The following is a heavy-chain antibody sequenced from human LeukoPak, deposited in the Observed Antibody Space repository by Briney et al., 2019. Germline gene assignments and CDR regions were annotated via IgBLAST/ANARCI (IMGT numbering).Heavy chain of an antibody. V-gene: IGHV3-23*01. CDR2: ISGSGGST. CDR1: GFTFSSYA. D-gene: IGHD3-10*01. Sequence: GGSLRLSCAASGFTFSSYAMSWVRQAPGKGLEWVSAISGSGGSTYYADSVKGRFTISRDNSKNTLYLQMNSLRVEDTAVYYCATQDGSGSYYLRYYFDYWGQGTLVTVSS. J-gene: IGHJ4*02. CDR3: ATQDGSGSYYLRYYFDY.